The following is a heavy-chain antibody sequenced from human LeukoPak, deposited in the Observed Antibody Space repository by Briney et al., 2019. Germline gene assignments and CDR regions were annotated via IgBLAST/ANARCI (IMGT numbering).Heavy chain of an antibody. CDR2: INHSGST. D-gene: IGHD3-3*01. Sequence: PSETLSLTCAVYGGSFSGYYWSWIRQPPGKGLEWIGEINHSGSTNYNPSLKSRVTISVDTSKNQFSLKLSSVTAADTAVYYCARGTLGVVLMDVWGKGTTVTVSS. J-gene: IGHJ6*03. CDR1: GGSFSGYY. CDR3: ARGTLGVVLMDV. V-gene: IGHV4-34*01.